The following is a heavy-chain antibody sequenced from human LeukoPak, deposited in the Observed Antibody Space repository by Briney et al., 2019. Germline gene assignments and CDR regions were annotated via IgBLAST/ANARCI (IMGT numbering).Heavy chain of an antibody. CDR2: INAGNGNT. CDR3: AREGYSSSWLDY. CDR1: GYTFTSCA. Sequence: ASVKVSCKASGYTFTSCAMHWVRQAPGQRLEWMGWINAGNGNTKYSQKFQGRVTITRDTSASTAYMELSSLRSEDTAVYYCAREGYSSSWLDYWGQGTLVTVSS. D-gene: IGHD6-13*01. J-gene: IGHJ4*02. V-gene: IGHV1-3*01.